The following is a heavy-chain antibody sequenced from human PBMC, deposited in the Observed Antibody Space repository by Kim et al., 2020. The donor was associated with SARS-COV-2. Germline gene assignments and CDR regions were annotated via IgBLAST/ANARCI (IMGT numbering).Heavy chain of an antibody. Sequence: SETLSLTCTVSGGSISSYYWSWIRQPPGKGLEWIGYIYYSGSTNYNPSLKSRVTISVNTSKNQFSLKLSSVTAADTAMYYCARHPHPTFGYSSSWYTRDAFDIWGQGTMDTVTA. CDR3: ARHPHPTFGYSSSWYTRDAFDI. V-gene: IGHV4-59*08. D-gene: IGHD6-13*01. CDR1: GGSISSYY. CDR2: IYYSGST. J-gene: IGHJ3*02.